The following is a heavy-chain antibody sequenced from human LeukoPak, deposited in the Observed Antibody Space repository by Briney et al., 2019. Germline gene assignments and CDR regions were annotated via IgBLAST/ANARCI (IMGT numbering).Heavy chain of an antibody. CDR1: GFIFSNYG. CDR2: ISSGRNYI. V-gene: IGHV3-21*01. CDR3: ARANTPYSSSWSFDW. D-gene: IGHD6-13*01. J-gene: IGHJ4*02. Sequence: PGGSLRLSCAASGFIFSNYGMTWVRQAPGEGLEWVSSISSGRNYIDYADSVMGRFTISRDDAKNSLYLQMNSLRADDTAVYHCARANTPYSSSWSFDWWGQGTLVSVSS.